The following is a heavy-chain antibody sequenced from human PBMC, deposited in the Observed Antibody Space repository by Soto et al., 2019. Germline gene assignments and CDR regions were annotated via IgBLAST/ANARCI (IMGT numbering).Heavy chain of an antibody. J-gene: IGHJ6*02. Sequence: QVPLVESGGGVVQPGRSLRLSCAASRFTFSSYGMHWVRQAPGKGLEWVAVIWYDGSNKYYADSVKGRFTISRDNSENTLYLQMNSLRAEYTAVYYCARDRGTRPPHYYYYGTDVWGQGTTVTASS. D-gene: IGHD3-10*01. CDR2: IWYDGSNK. CDR3: ARDRGTRPPHYYYYGTDV. V-gene: IGHV3-33*01. CDR1: RFTFSSYG.